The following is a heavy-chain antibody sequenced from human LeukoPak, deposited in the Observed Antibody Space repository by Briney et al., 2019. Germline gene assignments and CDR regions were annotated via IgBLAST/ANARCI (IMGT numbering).Heavy chain of an antibody. CDR2: INNSGTDT. J-gene: IGHJ4*02. Sequence: GGSLRLYCAASGFTFSSYVMTWVRQAPGKGLEWVSSINNSGTDTYYEDSVKGRFTISRDNSKNTLFLHINSLSAEDTAVYYCAAAVNTGRAEHYWGQGTLVTVSS. CDR3: AAAVNTGRAEHY. CDR1: GFTFSSYV. V-gene: IGHV3-23*01. D-gene: IGHD4-17*01.